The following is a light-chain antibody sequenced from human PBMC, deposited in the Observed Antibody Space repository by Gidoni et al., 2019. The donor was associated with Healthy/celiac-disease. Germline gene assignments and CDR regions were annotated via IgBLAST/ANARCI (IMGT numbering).Light chain of an antibody. J-gene: IGKJ1*01. Sequence: DIQMTQSPSTLSASVGDRVTITCRASQSISSWLAWYQQKPGKAPKLLIYDASSLESGVPSRFSGSGSGTEFTLTISSLQPDDFATYYCQQYNSYQWTFAYXAKVEI. CDR2: DAS. CDR3: QQYNSYQWT. V-gene: IGKV1-5*01. CDR1: QSISSW.